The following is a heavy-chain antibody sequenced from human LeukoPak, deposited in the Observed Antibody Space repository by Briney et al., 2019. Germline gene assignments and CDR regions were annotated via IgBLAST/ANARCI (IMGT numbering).Heavy chain of an antibody. D-gene: IGHD3-3*01. CDR1: GDSISSGNYF. J-gene: IGHJ4*02. CDR3: ARSPLEYDFWSGRHYYFDY. Sequence: SQTLSLTCTVSGDSISSGNYFWSWIRQPAGKGLEWIGRIYTSGSTNYNPSLKSRVTISVDTSKNQFSLKLSSVTAADTAVYYCARSPLEYDFWSGRHYYFDYWGQGTLVTVSS. CDR2: IYTSGST. V-gene: IGHV4-61*02.